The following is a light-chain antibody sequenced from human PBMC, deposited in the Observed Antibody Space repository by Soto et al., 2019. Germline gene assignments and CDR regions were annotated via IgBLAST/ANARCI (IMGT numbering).Light chain of an antibody. J-gene: IGLJ3*02. CDR1: SSNIGSNY. Sequence: QSVLTQPPSASGTPGQRVTISCSGSSSNIGSNYVYWYQQLPGTAPKLLIYDNINRPSGVPDRFSGSRSGTSASLAITGLQAEDEADYYCQSYDSSLSSSVFGGGTKLTVL. CDR2: DNI. CDR3: QSYDSSLSSSV. V-gene: IGLV1-40*01.